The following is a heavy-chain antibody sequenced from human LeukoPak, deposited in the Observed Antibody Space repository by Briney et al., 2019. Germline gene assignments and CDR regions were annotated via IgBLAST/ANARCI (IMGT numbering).Heavy chain of an antibody. CDR1: GGTFSSYA. V-gene: IGHV1-69*13. CDR3: VKNSGWYCLDY. J-gene: IGHJ4*02. CDR2: IIPIFGTA. Sequence: SVKVSCKASGGTFSSYAISWVRQAPGQGLEWMGGIIPIFGTANYAQKFQGRVTITADESTSTAYMELSSLRAEDTAVYYCVKNSGWYCLDYWGQGITVIVSS. D-gene: IGHD6-13*01.